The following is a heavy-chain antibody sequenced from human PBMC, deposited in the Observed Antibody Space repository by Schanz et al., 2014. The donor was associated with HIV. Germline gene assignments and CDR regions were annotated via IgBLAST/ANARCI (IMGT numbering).Heavy chain of an antibody. D-gene: IGHD4-4*01. CDR1: GGSFSSYY. V-gene: IGHV4-34*01. CDR2: INHSGST. CDR3: AAFYSNYLYYYYGMDV. J-gene: IGHJ6*02. Sequence: QVQLQQWGAGLLKPSETLSLTCAVYGGSFSSYYWSWIRQPPGKGLEWIGEINHSGSTNYNPSLKCRVTIAVDTSKNQFSLKLSSVTAADTAVYYCAAFYSNYLYYYYGMDVWGQGTTVTVSS.